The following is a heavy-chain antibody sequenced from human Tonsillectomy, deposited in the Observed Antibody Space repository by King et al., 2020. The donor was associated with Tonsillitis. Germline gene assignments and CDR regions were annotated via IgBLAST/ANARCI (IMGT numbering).Heavy chain of an antibody. V-gene: IGHV3-11*06. CDR3: ARERNDVTMVRGVMSFDP. J-gene: IGHJ5*02. CDR2: ISSSSSYT. D-gene: IGHD3-10*01. Sequence: VQLVEPGGGLVKPGGSLRLSCAASGFTFSDYYMSWIRQAPGKGLEWVSYISSSSSYTNYADSVKGRFTISRDNAKNSLYLQMNSLRAEDTAVYYCARERNDVTMVRGVMSFDPWGQGTLVTVSS. CDR1: GFTFSDYY.